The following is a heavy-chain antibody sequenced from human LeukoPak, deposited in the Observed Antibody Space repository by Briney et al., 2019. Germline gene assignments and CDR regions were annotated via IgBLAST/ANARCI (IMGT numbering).Heavy chain of an antibody. CDR1: GFTVSSNY. CDR3: ASSGYSLRLHLDY. CDR2: IYSGGST. Sequence: SGGSLRLSCAASGFTVSSNYMSWVRQAPGKGLEWVSVIYSGGSTHYADSVKGRFTISRDNSKNTLYLQMNSLRAEDTAVYYCASSGYSLRLHLDYWGQGTLVTVSS. V-gene: IGHV3-66*02. D-gene: IGHD5-18*01. J-gene: IGHJ4*02.